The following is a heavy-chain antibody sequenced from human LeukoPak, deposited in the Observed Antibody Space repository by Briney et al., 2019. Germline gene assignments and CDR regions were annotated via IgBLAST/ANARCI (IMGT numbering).Heavy chain of an antibody. CDR3: ARAPEIDYYMDV. Sequence: ASVKVSCKASGYTFASYVISWVRQAPGQGLEWMGWISGYNGNTNYAQKLQGRVTMTTDTSTSTAYMELRSLRSDDTAVYYCARAPEIDYYMDVWGKGTTVTVSS. D-gene: IGHD5-24*01. CDR1: GYTFASYV. J-gene: IGHJ6*03. V-gene: IGHV1-18*01. CDR2: ISGYNGNT.